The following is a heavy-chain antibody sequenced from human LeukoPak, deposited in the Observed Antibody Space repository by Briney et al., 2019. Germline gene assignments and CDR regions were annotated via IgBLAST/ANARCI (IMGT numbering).Heavy chain of an antibody. CDR1: GFTFSSYG. J-gene: IGHJ5*02. CDR3: ARDPLSYCSSASCYRT. Sequence: PGGSLRLSCAASGFTFSSYGMHWVRQAPGKGLEWVAVIWYDGSNKYYADSVKGRFTISRDNSKNTLYLQMNSLRAEDTAVYYCARDPLSYCSSASCYRTWGQGTLVTVSS. D-gene: IGHD2-2*01. CDR2: IWYDGSNK. V-gene: IGHV3-33*08.